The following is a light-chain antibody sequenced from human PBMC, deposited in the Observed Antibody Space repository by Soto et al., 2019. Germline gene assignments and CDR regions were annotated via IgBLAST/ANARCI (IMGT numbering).Light chain of an antibody. V-gene: IGKV4-1*01. CDR3: QQYYNTPLT. Sequence: DIVMTQSPDSLAVSLGERATVNCKSSQTVLYSSNSKNYLAWYQQKPGQSPKLLVYWASTRESGVPDRFSGSGSGTDFTLTISDLQSEDVAVYYCQQYYNTPLTSGQGTRLEI. J-gene: IGKJ2*01. CDR1: QTVLYSSNSKNY. CDR2: WAS.